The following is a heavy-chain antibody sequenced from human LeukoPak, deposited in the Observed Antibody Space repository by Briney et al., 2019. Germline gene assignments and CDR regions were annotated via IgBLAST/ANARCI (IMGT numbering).Heavy chain of an antibody. Sequence: PSGTLSLTCAVSGGSISSSNWWSWVRQPPGKGLEWIGEIYHSGSTNYNPSLKSRVTISVDKSKNQFSLKLSSVTAADTAIYYCARGDCSSPSCYLSDWFDPWGQGTLVTVSS. CDR3: ARGDCSSPSCYLSDWFDP. J-gene: IGHJ5*02. D-gene: IGHD2-2*01. CDR1: GGSISSSNW. CDR2: IYHSGST. V-gene: IGHV4-4*02.